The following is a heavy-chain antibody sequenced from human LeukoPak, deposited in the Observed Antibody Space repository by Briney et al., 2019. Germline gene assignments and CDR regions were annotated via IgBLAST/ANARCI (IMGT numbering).Heavy chain of an antibody. CDR1: GFTFSSYG. D-gene: IGHD3-22*01. J-gene: IGHJ4*02. CDR3: AKARSGYLVAFDY. V-gene: IGHV3-23*01. Sequence: GGSLRLSCAASGFTFSSYGMNWVRQAPGKGLEWVSGISDSGVGTKHADSVKGRFTISRDNSKNTLYLQMNSLRAEDTAVYYCAKARSGYLVAFDYWGQGTLVTVSS. CDR2: ISDSGVGT.